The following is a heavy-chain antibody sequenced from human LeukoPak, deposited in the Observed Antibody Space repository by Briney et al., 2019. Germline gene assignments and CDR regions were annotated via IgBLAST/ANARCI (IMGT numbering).Heavy chain of an antibody. J-gene: IGHJ4*02. D-gene: IGHD2-21*02. CDR1: GFTFTSYG. Sequence: ASVKVSCKASGFTFTSYGISWVRQAPGQGIEWMGWISAYNGNTNYAQKLQGRVTMTTDTSTSTAYMELRSLRSDDTAVYYCARDLLAYCGGDCYSICDYWGQGTLVTVSS. V-gene: IGHV1-18*01. CDR2: ISAYNGNT. CDR3: ARDLLAYCGGDCYSICDY.